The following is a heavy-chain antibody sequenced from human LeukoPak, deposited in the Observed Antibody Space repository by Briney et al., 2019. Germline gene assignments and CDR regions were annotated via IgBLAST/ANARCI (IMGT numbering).Heavy chain of an antibody. J-gene: IGHJ1*01. CDR3: ARDGPRGYFQH. CDR1: GYTLTSYG. CDR2: INTYNGHT. D-gene: IGHD1-14*01. Sequence: ASVKVSCNTSGYTLTSYGISWVRQAPGQGLEYMGWINTYNGHTNYAQKLQGRVTVTTDTSTSTAYLELRSLRSDDTAVYYCARDGPRGYFQHWGQGTLITVSS. V-gene: IGHV1-18*01.